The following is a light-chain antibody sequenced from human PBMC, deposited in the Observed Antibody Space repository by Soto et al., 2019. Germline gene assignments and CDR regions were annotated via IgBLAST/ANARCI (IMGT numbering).Light chain of an antibody. CDR2: INYDGTH. J-gene: IGLJ3*02. V-gene: IGLV4-69*01. Sequence: QPVLTQSPSASASLGASVKLTCTLSSGYSTYAIAWHQQQSEKGPRFLMKINYDGTHSKGDGFFDRFSGSSSGAERHRTISSLQSGDEADYYCQSLGTGIQVFGGGTKLTVL. CDR1: SGYSTYA. CDR3: QSLGTGIQV.